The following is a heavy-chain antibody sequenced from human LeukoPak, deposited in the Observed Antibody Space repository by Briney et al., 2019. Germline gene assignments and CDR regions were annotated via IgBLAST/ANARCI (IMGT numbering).Heavy chain of an antibody. V-gene: IGHV1-69*05. D-gene: IGHD6-13*01. Sequence: ASVKVSCKASGYIFTNYDINWVRQAPGQGLEWMGGIIPIFGTANYAQKFQGRVTITTDESTSTAYMELSSLRSEDTAVYYCARGAAAGIRGISSVNFDYWGQGTLVTVSS. CDR1: GYIFTNYD. J-gene: IGHJ4*02. CDR2: IIPIFGTA. CDR3: ARGAAAGIRGISSVNFDY.